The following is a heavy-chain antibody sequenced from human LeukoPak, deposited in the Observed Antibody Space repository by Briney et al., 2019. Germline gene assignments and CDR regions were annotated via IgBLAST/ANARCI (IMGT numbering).Heavy chain of an antibody. D-gene: IGHD3-10*01. CDR2: ISGDGGST. J-gene: IGHJ4*02. Sequence: PGGSLRLSCAASGFTFDDYAMHWVRQAPGKGLEWVSLISGDGGSTYYADSVKGRFTISRDNSKNSLYLQMNSLRTEDTALYYCAKGGTYYYGSGSFGYWGQGTLVTVSS. CDR3: AKGGTYYYGSGSFGY. CDR1: GFTFDDYA. V-gene: IGHV3-43*02.